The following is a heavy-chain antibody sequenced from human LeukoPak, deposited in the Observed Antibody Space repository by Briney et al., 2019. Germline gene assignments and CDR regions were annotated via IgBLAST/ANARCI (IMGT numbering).Heavy chain of an antibody. CDR1: GGSIIGRW. D-gene: IGHD2-21*02. Sequence: PTETLSLTCTVSGGSIIGRWWSWIRQPPGKGLEWIGDIFYSGSYNYNPSLKSRLSISLDTSKNQFSLKLSSVTAADTAMYYCARRNTGDASIDFWGQGTLVIASS. V-gene: IGHV4-59*08. CDR3: ARRNTGDASIDF. CDR2: IFYSGSY. J-gene: IGHJ4*02.